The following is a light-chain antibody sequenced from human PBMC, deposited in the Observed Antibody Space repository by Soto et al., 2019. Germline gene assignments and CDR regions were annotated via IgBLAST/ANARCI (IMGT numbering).Light chain of an antibody. J-gene: IGKJ1*01. CDR3: QQYGSSWT. Sequence: EVGLSQSVATLSLSPGERATLSCRASQSVSRYLAWYQQKAGQAPRLLIYDASYRATGIPDRFSGSGSGTDFTLTISRLEPEDFAVYYCQQYGSSWTFGQGTKVDIK. V-gene: IGKV3-20*01. CDR1: QSVSRY. CDR2: DAS.